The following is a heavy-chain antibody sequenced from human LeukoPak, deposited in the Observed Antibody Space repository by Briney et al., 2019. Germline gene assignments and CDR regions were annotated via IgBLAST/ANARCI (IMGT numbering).Heavy chain of an antibody. V-gene: IGHV1-69*13. CDR1: GYTFTSYG. Sequence: SVNVSCKASGYTFTSYGISWVRQAPGQGLEWMGGIIPIFGTANYAQKFQGRVTITADESTSTAYMELSSLRSEDTAVYYCAREYDSSGYYRRYFDYWGQGTLVTVSS. J-gene: IGHJ4*02. D-gene: IGHD3-22*01. CDR2: IIPIFGTA. CDR3: AREYDSSGYYRRYFDY.